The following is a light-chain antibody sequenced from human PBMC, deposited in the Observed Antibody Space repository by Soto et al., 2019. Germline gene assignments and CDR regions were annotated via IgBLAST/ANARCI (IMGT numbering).Light chain of an antibody. CDR3: QQYNSSPWT. J-gene: IGKJ1*01. CDR1: QRISSW. CDR2: KAS. V-gene: IGKV1-5*03. Sequence: DIQMTQSPSTLSASVGDRVTITCRASQRISSWLAWYQQKPGKAPKLLIYKASSLESGVPSRFSGSGSGTEFTLTISSLQPDDFATYYCQQYNSSPWTFGQGNKVEIK.